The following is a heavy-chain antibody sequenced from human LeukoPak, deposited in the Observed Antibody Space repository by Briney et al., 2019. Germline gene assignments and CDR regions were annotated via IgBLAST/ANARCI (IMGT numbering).Heavy chain of an antibody. CDR1: GYTFTTSA. J-gene: IGHJ4*02. V-gene: IGHV1-3*01. D-gene: IGHD6-13*01. Sequence: ASVKASCKASGYTFTTSAMHWVRQAPGQRLEWMGWINAGNGNTKYSQKFQARVTITRDTSASTAYMELSSLRSEDTAVYYCARDPIGSRWPYYFDYWGQGTLVTVSS. CDR2: INAGNGNT. CDR3: ARDPIGSRWPYYFDY.